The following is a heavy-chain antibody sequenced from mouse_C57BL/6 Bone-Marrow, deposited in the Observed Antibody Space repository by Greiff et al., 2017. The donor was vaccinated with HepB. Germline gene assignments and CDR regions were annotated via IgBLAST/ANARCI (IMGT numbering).Heavy chain of an antibody. V-gene: IGHV14-1*01. CDR2: IDPEDGDT. CDR3: TTPCYYGSSHWYFDV. CDR1: GFNIKDYY. J-gene: IGHJ1*03. Sequence: EVQLMESGAELVRPGASVKLSCTASGFNIKDYYMHWVKQRPEQGLEWIGRIDPEDGDTEYAPKFQGKATMTADTSSNTAYLQLSSLTSEDTAVYYCTTPCYYGSSHWYFDVWGTGTTVTVSS. D-gene: IGHD1-1*01.